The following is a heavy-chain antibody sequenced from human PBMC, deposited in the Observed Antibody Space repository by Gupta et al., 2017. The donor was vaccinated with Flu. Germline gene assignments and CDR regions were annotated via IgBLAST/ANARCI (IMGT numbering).Heavy chain of an antibody. V-gene: IGHV4-4*02. CDR1: GDSVSSDKW. CDR2: MHHSGST. J-gene: IGHJ4*02. CDR3: ARVVGGSCHFDY. D-gene: IGHD2-15*01. Sequence: QVQLQESGPGLVKPSGTLSLTCAVSGDSVSSDKWWSWVRQPPGKGLEWIGEMHHSGSTNYNPSLKSRVTISVDKSKNYSSLKLTSVTAADTAVYYWARVVGGSCHFDYWGQGTLVTVSS.